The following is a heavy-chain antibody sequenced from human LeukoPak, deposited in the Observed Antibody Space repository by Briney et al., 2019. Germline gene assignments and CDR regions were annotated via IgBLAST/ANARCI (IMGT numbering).Heavy chain of an antibody. V-gene: IGHV3-23*01. CDR2: ISGSGGST. J-gene: IGHJ4*02. CDR3: GVWLLSSYFDY. Sequence: GGSLRLSCAASGFTFSSYAMSWVRQAPGKGLEWVSAISGSGGSTYYADSVKGRFTISRDNSKNTLYLQMNSLRAEDTAVYYCGVWLLSSYFDYWGQGTLVTVSS. D-gene: IGHD3-3*01. CDR1: GFTFSSYA.